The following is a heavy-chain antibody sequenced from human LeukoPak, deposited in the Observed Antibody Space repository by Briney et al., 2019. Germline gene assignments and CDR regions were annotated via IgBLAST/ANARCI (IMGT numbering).Heavy chain of an antibody. J-gene: IGHJ5*02. D-gene: IGHD5-12*01. Sequence: TSVKVSCKASGFTFTSSALQWVRQARGQRLEWIGRIVVGSGNTNYAQKFQERVTITRDMSASTAYMELSSLRSEDTAVYYCATEDSNHSGYDPWGQGTLVTVSS. CDR2: IVVGSGNT. V-gene: IGHV1-58*01. CDR1: GFTFTSSA. CDR3: ATEDSNHSGYDP.